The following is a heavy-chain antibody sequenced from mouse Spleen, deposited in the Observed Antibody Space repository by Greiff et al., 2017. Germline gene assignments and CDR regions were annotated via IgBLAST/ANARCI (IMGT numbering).Heavy chain of an antibody. J-gene: IGHJ4*01. CDR3: ARDVYYAMDY. Sequence: EVQLQQSGPGLVKPSQSLSLTCIVTGYSITSDYAWNWIRQFPGNKLEWMGYISYSGSTSYNPSLKSRISITRDTSKNQFFLQLNSVTTEDTATYYCARDVYYAMDYWGQGTSVTVSS. CDR2: ISYSGST. V-gene: IGHV3-2*02. CDR1: GYSITSDYA.